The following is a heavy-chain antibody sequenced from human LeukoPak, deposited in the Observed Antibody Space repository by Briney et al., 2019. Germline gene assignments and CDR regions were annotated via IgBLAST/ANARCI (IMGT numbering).Heavy chain of an antibody. D-gene: IGHD6-6*01. V-gene: IGHV1-2*02. J-gene: IGHJ4*02. Sequence: PGASVKVSCKASGYTFTGYYMHWVRQAPGQGLEWMGWINPNSGGTNCRVTMTRDTSISTAYMELSRLRPDDTAVYYCARVGYSSSDYWGQGTLVTVSS. CDR2: INPNSGGT. CDR1: GYTFTGYY. CDR3: ARVGYSSSDY.